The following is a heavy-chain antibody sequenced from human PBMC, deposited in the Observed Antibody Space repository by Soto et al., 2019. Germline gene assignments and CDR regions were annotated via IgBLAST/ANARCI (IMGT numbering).Heavy chain of an antibody. V-gene: IGHV4-59*01. CDR1: GGSISSYY. CDR3: ARDRPARPLAP. Sequence: SETLSLTCTVSGGSISSYYWSWIRQPPGKGLEWIGYIYYSGSTNYNPSLKSRVTISVDTSKNQFSLKLSSVTAADTAVYYCARDRPARPLAPWGQGTLVTVSS. D-gene: IGHD6-6*01. CDR2: IYYSGST. J-gene: IGHJ5*02.